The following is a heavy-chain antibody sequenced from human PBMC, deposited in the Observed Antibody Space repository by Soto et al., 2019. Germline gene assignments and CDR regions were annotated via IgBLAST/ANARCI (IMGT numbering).Heavy chain of an antibody. CDR1: GGIFSNTA. J-gene: IGHJ4*02. CDR3: ARGPDYEGYFDY. CDR2: IILPFGTP. V-gene: IGHV1-69*13. D-gene: IGHD4-17*01. Sequence: SVKVSCKASGGIFSNTAISLVRQAPGQGLEWMGVIILPFGTPNYAQTFQGRVTITADESMTTAYMELSGLRSEDTAVYYCARGPDYEGYFDYWGRGTLVTVSS.